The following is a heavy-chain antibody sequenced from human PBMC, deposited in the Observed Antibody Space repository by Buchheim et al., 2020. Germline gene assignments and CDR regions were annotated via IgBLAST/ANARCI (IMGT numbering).Heavy chain of an antibody. J-gene: IGHJ5*02. CDR1: GFTFSSYA. CDR2: ISYDGSNK. CDR3: ARAGAVGGDFDWLFGPHPEYNWFDP. V-gene: IGHV3-30*04. D-gene: IGHD3-9*01. Sequence: QVQLVESGGGVVQPGRSLRLSCAASGFTFSSYAMHWVRQAPGKGLEWVAVISYDGSNKYYADSVKGRFTISRDNSKNTLYLQMNSLRAEDTAVYYCARAGAVGGDFDWLFGPHPEYNWFDPWGQGTL.